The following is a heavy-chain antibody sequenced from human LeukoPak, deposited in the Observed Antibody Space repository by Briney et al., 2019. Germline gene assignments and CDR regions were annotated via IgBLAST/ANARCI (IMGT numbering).Heavy chain of an antibody. V-gene: IGHV1-69*13. D-gene: IGHD4-17*01. Sequence: SVKVSFKASGGTFISYAISWVRQAPGQGLEWMGGIIPIFGTANYAQKFQGRVTITADESTSTAYMELSSLRSEDTAVYYCARDPVYDYGDYYYYYGMDVWGQGTTVTVSS. CDR1: GGTFISYA. CDR3: ARDPVYDYGDYYYYYGMDV. J-gene: IGHJ6*02. CDR2: IIPIFGTA.